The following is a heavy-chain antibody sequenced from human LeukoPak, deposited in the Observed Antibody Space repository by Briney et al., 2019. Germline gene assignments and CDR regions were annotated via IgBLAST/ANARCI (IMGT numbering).Heavy chain of an antibody. D-gene: IGHD3-22*01. CDR3: SRDLRAPNYYDSSGYSSRAWYFDL. Sequence: EASVKVSCKASGYTFTSYGISWVRQAPGQGLEWMGWINPNSGGTNYAQKFQGRVTMTRDTSISTAYMELSRLRSDDTAVYYCSRDLRAPNYYDSSGYSSRAWYFDLWGRGTLVTVSS. V-gene: IGHV1-2*02. CDR2: INPNSGGT. CDR1: GYTFTSYG. J-gene: IGHJ2*01.